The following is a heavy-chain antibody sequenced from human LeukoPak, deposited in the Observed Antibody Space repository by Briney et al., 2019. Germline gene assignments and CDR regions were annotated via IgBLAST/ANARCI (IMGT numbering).Heavy chain of an antibody. CDR2: IYYTRST. CDR1: GGSISGFF. Sequence: ETLSLTRTVPGGSISGFFSGWIRQSPGKGLEWLGYIYYTRSTIYNPSNQSRVTISVAASMNQFLLRLDSVSAGDTAICYCLTAYAATFTGFGSSGRGTLVTVSS. CDR3: LTAYAATFTGFGS. J-gene: IGHJ4*02. D-gene: IGHD2/OR15-2a*01. V-gene: IGHV4-59*01.